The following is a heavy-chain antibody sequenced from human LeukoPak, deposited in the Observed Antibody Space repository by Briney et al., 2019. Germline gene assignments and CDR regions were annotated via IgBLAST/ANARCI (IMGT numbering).Heavy chain of an antibody. D-gene: IGHD2-2*01. CDR2: IYSTGST. J-gene: IGHJ4*02. CDR1: GGTISNYY. V-gene: IGHV4-4*07. CDR3: ARLPHTSSVFDY. Sequence: SETLSLTCSVSGGTISNYYWIWIRQPAGKGLEWIGRIYSTGSTNYNPSLKGRVTMSLDTSKSQFSLKLTSVTAADTAVYYCARLPHTSSVFDYWGQGTLVTVSS.